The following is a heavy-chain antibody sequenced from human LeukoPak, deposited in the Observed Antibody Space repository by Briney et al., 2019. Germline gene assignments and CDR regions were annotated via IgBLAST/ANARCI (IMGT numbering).Heavy chain of an antibody. CDR2: IYYSGST. CDR1: GGSISSSSYY. J-gene: IGHJ5*02. CDR3: ARVRLDSPLYGSGPFVENWFDP. V-gene: IGHV4-39*07. D-gene: IGHD3-10*01. Sequence: SETLSLTCTVSGGSISSSSYYWGWIRQPPGKGLEWIGSIYYSGSTYYNPSLKSRVTISVDTSKNQFSLKLSSVIAADTAVYYCARVRLDSPLYGSGPFVENWFDPWGQGTLVTVSS.